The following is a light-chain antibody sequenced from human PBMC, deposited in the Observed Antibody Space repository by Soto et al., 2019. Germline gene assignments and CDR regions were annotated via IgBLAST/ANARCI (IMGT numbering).Light chain of an antibody. J-gene: IGKJ1*01. Sequence: DIQMIQSPSTLSASVGDRVTITCRASQSVNGWLAWYQQKPGKAPKLLIYAASNLESGVPSRFSGSGSGTEFTLTISSLQPDDSATYYCQRYNSNPWTFGQGTKVEVK. CDR2: AAS. CDR1: QSVNGW. CDR3: QRYNSNPWT. V-gene: IGKV1-5*01.